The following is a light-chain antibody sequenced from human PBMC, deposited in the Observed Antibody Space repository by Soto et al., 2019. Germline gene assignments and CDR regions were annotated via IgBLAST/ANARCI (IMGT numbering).Light chain of an antibody. CDR1: QSIYSN. CDR2: GTS. V-gene: IGKV3-15*01. J-gene: IGKJ1*01. CDR3: QQYNSWPQT. Sequence: TQSPATLSVSPGERATLSCRASQSIYSNLAWYYQRPGQSPRLLIYGTSTRATGIPARFSGSRSGTEFTLTISSLQAEDFAVYYCQQYNSWPQTFGQGTKVDIK.